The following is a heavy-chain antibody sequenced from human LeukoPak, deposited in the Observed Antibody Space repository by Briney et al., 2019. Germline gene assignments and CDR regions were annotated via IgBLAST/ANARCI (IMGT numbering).Heavy chain of an antibody. CDR2: IIPILGIA. Sequence: SVKVSCKASGGTFSSYAISWVRQAPGQGLEWMGRIIPILGIANYAQKFQGRVTITADKSTSTAYMELSSLRSDDTAVHYCASSASGYDSYSFDYWGQGTLVTVSS. CDR3: ASSASGYDSYSFDY. CDR1: GGTFSSYA. V-gene: IGHV1-69*04. J-gene: IGHJ4*02. D-gene: IGHD5-12*01.